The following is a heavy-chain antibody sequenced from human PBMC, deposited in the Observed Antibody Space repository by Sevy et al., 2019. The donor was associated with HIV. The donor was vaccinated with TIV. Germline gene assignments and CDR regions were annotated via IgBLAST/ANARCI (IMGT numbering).Heavy chain of an antibody. Sequence: GGSLRLSCAASGFTFSSYSMNWVRQAPGKGLEWVSYIISSSSTIYYADSVKGRFTISRDNAKNSLYLQMNSLRAEDTAVYYCARDAPSFYSSSSYYFDYWGQGTLVTVSS. CDR1: GFTFSSYS. CDR3: ARDAPSFYSSSSYYFDY. CDR2: IISSSSTI. J-gene: IGHJ4*02. V-gene: IGHV3-48*01. D-gene: IGHD6-6*01.